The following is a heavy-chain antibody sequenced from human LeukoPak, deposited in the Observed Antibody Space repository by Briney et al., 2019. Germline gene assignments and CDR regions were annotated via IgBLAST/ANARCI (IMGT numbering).Heavy chain of an antibody. CDR1: GCTFSTYW. Sequence: PGGSLRLACAASGCTFSTYWMHWVRQAPGKGLVWVSRIKSDGSSIMYADSVRGRFTISRDNAKNTLYLQMNSLRAEDTAVYYCARDLDYGGRSNFDHGGQGTLVTVSS. D-gene: IGHD4-23*01. CDR3: ARDLDYGGRSNFDH. CDR2: IKSDGSSI. V-gene: IGHV3-74*03. J-gene: IGHJ4*02.